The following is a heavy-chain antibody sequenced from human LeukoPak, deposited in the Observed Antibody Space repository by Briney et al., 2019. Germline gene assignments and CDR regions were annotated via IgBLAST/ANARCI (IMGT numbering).Heavy chain of an antibody. CDR3: ARGAQVPVVGATEVIDY. Sequence: ASVKVSCKASGYTFTSYGISWVRQAPGQGLEWMGWISAYNGNTNYAQKLQGRVTMTTDTSTSTAYMELRSLRSDDTAVYYCARGAQVPVVGATEVIDYWGQGTRVTVSS. CDR2: ISAYNGNT. CDR1: GYTFTSYG. D-gene: IGHD1-26*01. J-gene: IGHJ4*02. V-gene: IGHV1-18*01.